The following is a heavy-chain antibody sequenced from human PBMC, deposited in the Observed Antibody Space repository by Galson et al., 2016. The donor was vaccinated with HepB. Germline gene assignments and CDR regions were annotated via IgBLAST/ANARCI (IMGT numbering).Heavy chain of an antibody. D-gene: IGHD2/OR15-2a*01. CDR3: AKVASQLILSSFYDF. CDR1: GFDFSSHA. Sequence: SLRLSCAASGFDFSSHAMSWVRQAPGKGLEWVSGISFSGDTTYYVDSVKGWFTVSRDNSKNTLYLQMNSLRAEDTAVYYCAKVASQLILSSFYDFWGQGTLVIVSS. J-gene: IGHJ4*02. V-gene: IGHV3-23*01. CDR2: ISFSGDTT.